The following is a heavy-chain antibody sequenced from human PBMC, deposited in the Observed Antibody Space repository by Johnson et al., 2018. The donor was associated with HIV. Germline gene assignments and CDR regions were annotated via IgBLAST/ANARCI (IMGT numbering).Heavy chain of an antibody. Sequence: QVQLVESGGGVVQPGRSLRLSCAASGFTFSSYGMHWVRQAPGKGLEWVAVIWYDGSNKYYADYVKGRFTISRDTAKNSLYRQMNSLRAEDTALYYCALTRGGAFDIWGQGTMVTVSS. CDR1: GFTFSSYG. CDR3: ALTRGGAFDI. CDR2: IWYDGSNK. J-gene: IGHJ3*02. D-gene: IGHD3-16*01. V-gene: IGHV3-33*03.